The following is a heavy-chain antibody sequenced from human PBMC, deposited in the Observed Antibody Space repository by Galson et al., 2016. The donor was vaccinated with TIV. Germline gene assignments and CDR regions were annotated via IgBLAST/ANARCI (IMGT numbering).Heavy chain of an antibody. J-gene: IGHJ4*02. V-gene: IGHV3-30*18. CDR3: AKVGIISYYPPSPTFFDF. CDR2: ISNAGSNK. Sequence: LRLSCAGSGFTFNTYGMHWVRQAPGKGLEWVAVISNAGSNKYYANSVKGRFTISRDNSKNTLYLQMNSLTTEETAVYYCAKVGIISYYPPSPTFFDFWGPGTRVTVSS. D-gene: IGHD3-10*01. CDR1: GFTFNTYG.